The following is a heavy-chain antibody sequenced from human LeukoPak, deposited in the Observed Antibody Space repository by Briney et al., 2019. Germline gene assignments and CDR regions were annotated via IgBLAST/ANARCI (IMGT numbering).Heavy chain of an antibody. CDR2: INPSGGST. CDR1: GYTFTNYY. J-gene: IGHJ5*02. D-gene: IGHD2-2*01. Sequence: ASVKVACKASGYTFTNYYMHWVRQAPGQGLAWMGIINPSGGSTSYAQKFQGRVTMTRDTSTSTVYMELSSLGSEDTAVYYCARALSTHFDPWGQGTLVTVSS. CDR3: ARALSTHFDP. V-gene: IGHV1-46*01.